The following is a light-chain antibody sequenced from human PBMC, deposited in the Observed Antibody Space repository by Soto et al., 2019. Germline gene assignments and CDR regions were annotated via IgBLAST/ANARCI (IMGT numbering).Light chain of an antibody. J-gene: IGKJ1*01. CDR2: KAS. CDR3: QQYNSYSRT. CDR1: QSISNW. Sequence: DIQMTQSPSTRSASVGDSVTITCRASQSISNWLAWYQQKPGKAPKLLIYKASSLESGVPSRFSGSGSGTEFTLTISSLQPDHFATYYCQQYNSYSRTFGQGTKVEIK. V-gene: IGKV1-5*03.